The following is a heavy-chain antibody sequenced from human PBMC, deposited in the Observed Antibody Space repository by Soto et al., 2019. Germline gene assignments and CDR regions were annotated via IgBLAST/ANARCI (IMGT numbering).Heavy chain of an antibody. CDR2: ISYDGSNK. CDR3: AREKAYYYDSSGYNYFDY. D-gene: IGHD3-22*01. J-gene: IGHJ4*02. V-gene: IGHV3-30-3*01. Sequence: GSLRLSCAASGFTFSSYAMHWVRQAPGKGLEWVAVISYDGSNKYYADSVKGRFTISRDNSKNTLYLQMNSLRAEDTAVYYCAREKAYYYDSSGYNYFDYWGQGTLVTVSS. CDR1: GFTFSSYA.